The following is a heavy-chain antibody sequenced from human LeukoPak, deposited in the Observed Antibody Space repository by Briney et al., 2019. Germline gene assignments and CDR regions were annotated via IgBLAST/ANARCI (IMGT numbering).Heavy chain of an antibody. Sequence: PSETLSLTCTVSGGSISNYHWSWIRQSPGKGLEWIGYIYYSGSTSYNPSLKSRLTISIDTSKTQFYLKLSSVTAADTAVYYCARVVYSGSWGYFDYWGQGILVTVSS. V-gene: IGHV4-59*01. CDR1: GGSISNYH. CDR2: IYYSGST. D-gene: IGHD3-10*01. J-gene: IGHJ4*02. CDR3: ARVVYSGSWGYFDY.